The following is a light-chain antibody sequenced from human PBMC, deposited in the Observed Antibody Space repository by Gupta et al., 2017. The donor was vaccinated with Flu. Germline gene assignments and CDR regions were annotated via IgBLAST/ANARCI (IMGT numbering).Light chain of an antibody. CDR2: NSD. J-gene: IGLJ3*02. V-gene: IGLV1-44*01. CDR1: SSNMGSNS. Sequence: SVLTQPPSASGTPGQRVPLSCSGSSSNMGSNSVSWDQQRPGTAPKLLIYNSDQRPSGVPERFSGSKCGTSASMASSGLQAEDEADCYCAAVDDSRSGWVFGGGTKRTVL. CDR3: AAVDDSRSGWV.